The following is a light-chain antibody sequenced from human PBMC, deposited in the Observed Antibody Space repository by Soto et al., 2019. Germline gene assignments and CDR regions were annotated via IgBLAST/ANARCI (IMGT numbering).Light chain of an antibody. CDR2: EDN. Sequence: NFMLTQPNSVSESPGKTVTISCTRSSGSIASNYVQWYQQRPGSAPTTVIYEDNQRPSGVPDRFSGSIDSSSNSASLTISGLKTEDEADYYCQSYDSSNVVFGGGTKVPVL. CDR1: SGSIASNY. CDR3: QSYDSSNVV. V-gene: IGLV6-57*04. J-gene: IGLJ2*01.